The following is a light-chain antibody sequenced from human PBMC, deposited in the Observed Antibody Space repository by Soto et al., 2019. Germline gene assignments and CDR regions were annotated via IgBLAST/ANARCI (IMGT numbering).Light chain of an antibody. CDR2: AAS. J-gene: IGKJ1*01. Sequence: DIQMTQSPSSLSASVGERVTITCRASQSISSYLNWYQQKPGKAPKLLIYAASSLQSGVPSRFSGSGSGTDFTLTISSLQPEDFAPYYCQQSYSSPRTFGQGTKVEIK. CDR1: QSISSY. CDR3: QQSYSSPRT. V-gene: IGKV1-39*01.